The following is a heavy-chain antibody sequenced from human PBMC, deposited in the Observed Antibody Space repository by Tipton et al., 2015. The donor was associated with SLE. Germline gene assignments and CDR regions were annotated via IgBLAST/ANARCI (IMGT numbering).Heavy chain of an antibody. CDR1: GYNFIGYY. J-gene: IGHJ4*02. D-gene: IGHD5-18*01. CDR3: AIGRLRGSAMVAVLDS. CDR2: INPNSGGA. Sequence: QLVQSGAEVKKPGASMKVSCKASGYNFIGYYMHWVRQAPGQGLEWMGWINPNSGGANFAQKFQERVTMTRDTSINTAYMELRGLRSDDTAVYYCAIGRLRGSAMVAVLDSWGQGSLVTVSS. V-gene: IGHV1-2*02.